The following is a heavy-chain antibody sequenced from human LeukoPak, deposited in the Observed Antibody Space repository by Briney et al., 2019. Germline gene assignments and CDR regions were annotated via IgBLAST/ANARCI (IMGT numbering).Heavy chain of an antibody. CDR1: GFTFSDYY. D-gene: IGHD2/OR15-2a*01. CDR2: ISSSGSTI. Sequence: GGSLRLSCAASGFTFSDYYMSWIRQAPGKGLEWVSYISSSGSTIYYADSVKGRFTISRDNAKNSLYLQMNSLRAEDTAVFYCARNSPPPGVAAFDIWGQGTMVTVSS. CDR3: ARNSPPPGVAAFDI. J-gene: IGHJ3*02. V-gene: IGHV3-11*04.